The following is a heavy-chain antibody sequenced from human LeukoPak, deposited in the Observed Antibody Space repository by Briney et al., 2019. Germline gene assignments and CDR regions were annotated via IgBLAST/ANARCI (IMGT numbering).Heavy chain of an antibody. CDR1: GGSISSYY. J-gene: IGHJ5*02. Sequence: SETLSPTCTVSGGSISSYYWSWIRQPPGKGLEWIGYIYYSGSTNYNPSLKSRVTISVDTSKNQFSLKLSSVTAADTAVYYCARHLGYCSSTSCYTSPWFDPWGQGTLVTVSS. CDR2: IYYSGST. D-gene: IGHD2-2*02. V-gene: IGHV4-59*08. CDR3: ARHLGYCSSTSCYTSPWFDP.